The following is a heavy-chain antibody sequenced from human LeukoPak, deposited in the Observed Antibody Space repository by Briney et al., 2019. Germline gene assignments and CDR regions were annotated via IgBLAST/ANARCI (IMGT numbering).Heavy chain of an antibody. CDR3: TTDLYCGGDCYPSGDY. D-gene: IGHD2-21*02. V-gene: IGHV3-15*01. J-gene: IGHJ4*02. CDR2: IISKTDGGTT. CDR1: GFTFSNAW. Sequence: GGSLRLSCAASGFTFSNAWMSWVRQAPGKGLEWVGRIISKTDGGTTDYAAPVKGRFTISRDDSKNTLYLQMNSLKTEDTAVYYCTTDLYCGGDCYPSGDYWGQGTLVTVSS.